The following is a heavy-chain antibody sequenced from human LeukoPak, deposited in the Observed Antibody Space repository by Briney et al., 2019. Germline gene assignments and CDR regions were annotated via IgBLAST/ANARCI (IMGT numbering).Heavy chain of an antibody. J-gene: IGHJ6*03. Sequence: GGSLRLSCAASGFTFDDYAMHWVRQAPGKGLEWVSLISWDGGSTYYADSVKGRLTISRDNSKNSLYLQMNSLRAEDTALYYCAKDRGYYYYYMDVWGKGTTVTVSS. CDR2: ISWDGGST. V-gene: IGHV3-43D*03. D-gene: IGHD3-10*01. CDR3: AKDRGYYYYYMDV. CDR1: GFTFDDYA.